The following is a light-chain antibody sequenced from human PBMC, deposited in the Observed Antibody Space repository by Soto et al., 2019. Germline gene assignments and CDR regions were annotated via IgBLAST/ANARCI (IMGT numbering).Light chain of an antibody. J-gene: IGKJ5*01. CDR3: QQYNTYAT. Sequence: DIQMTQSPSTVSAAGGGRFRRTCRASQSISRWLAWYQQKPGKAPKPLIYDASTLKTGVPSRFSGSGSGSEFNFTITGLQTDDFATYFCQQYNTYATFGQGTRLEIK. CDR2: DAS. V-gene: IGKV1-5*01. CDR1: QSISRW.